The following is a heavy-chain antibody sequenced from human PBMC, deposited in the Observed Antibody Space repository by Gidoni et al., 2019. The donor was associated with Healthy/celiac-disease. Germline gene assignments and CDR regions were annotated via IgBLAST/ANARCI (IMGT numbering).Heavy chain of an antibody. CDR2: ISYDGSNK. V-gene: IGHV3-30-3*01. Sequence: QVQLVESGGGVVQPGRSLRLPCAASGFTFSSYAMPWVRQAPGKGLEWVAVISYDGSNKYYADSVKGRFTISRDNSKNTLYLQMNSLRAEDTAVYYCARDGAGGSYGFSFDIWGQGTMVTVSS. CDR1: GFTFSSYA. J-gene: IGHJ3*02. D-gene: IGHD1-26*01. CDR3: ARDGAGGSYGFSFDI.